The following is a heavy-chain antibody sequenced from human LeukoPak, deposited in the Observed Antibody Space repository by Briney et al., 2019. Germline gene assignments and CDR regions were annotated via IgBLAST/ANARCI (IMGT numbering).Heavy chain of an antibody. V-gene: IGHV3-21*01. CDR1: GFTFSSYS. Sequence: KPGGSLRLSCAASGFTFSSYSMNWVRQAPGKGLEWVPSVSSANNYIYYTDSVKGRFTISRDNAKNSLYLQMNSLRAEDTAIYYCARDIGGSFYGRPFDYWGQGTLVTVSS. CDR3: ARDIGGSFYGRPFDY. J-gene: IGHJ4*02. CDR2: VSSANNYI. D-gene: IGHD1-26*01.